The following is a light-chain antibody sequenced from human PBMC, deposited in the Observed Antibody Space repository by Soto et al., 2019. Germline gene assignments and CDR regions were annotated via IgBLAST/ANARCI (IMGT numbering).Light chain of an antibody. CDR1: QSVTSSY. J-gene: IGKJ1*01. CDR3: QQYSFLPRT. V-gene: IGKV3-20*01. Sequence: EIVLKQSPGTLSLYQGERATLSCRASQSVTSSYLAWYQQKPGQAPRLLIYGASSRATGIPDRFSGSGSGTDFTLTISRLEPEDFAVYYCQQYSFLPRTFGQGTKV. CDR2: GAS.